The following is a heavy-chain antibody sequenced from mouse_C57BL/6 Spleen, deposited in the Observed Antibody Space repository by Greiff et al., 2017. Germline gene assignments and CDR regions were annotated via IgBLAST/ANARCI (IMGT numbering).Heavy chain of an antibody. CDR2: IDPSDSET. D-gene: IGHD1-1*01. CDR1: GYTFTSYW. J-gene: IGHJ4*01. V-gene: IGHV1-52*01. CDR3: ARRTVVAHYYDMDY. Sequence: QVQLQQPGAELVRPGSSVKLSCKASGYTFTSYWMHWVKQRPIQGLEWIGNIDPSDSETHYNQKFKDKGTLTVDKSSSTAYMQLSSLTSEDSAVYYCARRTVVAHYYDMDYWGQGTSVTVSS.